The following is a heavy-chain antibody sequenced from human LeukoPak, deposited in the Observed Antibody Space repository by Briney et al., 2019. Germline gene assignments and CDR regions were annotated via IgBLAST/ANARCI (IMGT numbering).Heavy chain of an antibody. CDR1: GYTFTSYY. CDR2: INPSGGST. V-gene: IGHV1-46*01. J-gene: IGHJ4*02. D-gene: IGHD3-22*01. CDR3: ARLAPSHYYDSSGYYSTSRDY. Sequence: ASVKASCKASGYTFTSYYMHWVRQAPGQGLEWMGIINPSGGSTSYVQKFQGRVTMTRDTSTSTVYMELSSLRSEDTAVYYCARLAPSHYYDSSGYYSTSRDYWGQGTLVTVSS.